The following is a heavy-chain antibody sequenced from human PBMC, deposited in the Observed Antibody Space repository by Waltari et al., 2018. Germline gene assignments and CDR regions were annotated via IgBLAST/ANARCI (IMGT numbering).Heavy chain of an antibody. Sequence: EEQLVESGGGLVQPGGSLRLSCVAYGFPLSRFPLGWVRQAQGKGLEWVSGISQIATNTAYADSVKGRFTVSRDNSKNTVYLQMNRLADDDTAIYFCAGSVRAGADAFDVWGQGTVVTVSS. CDR3: AGSVRAGADAFDV. V-gene: IGHV3-23*04. J-gene: IGHJ3*01. CDR1: GFPLSRFP. D-gene: IGHD6-19*01. CDR2: ISQIATNT.